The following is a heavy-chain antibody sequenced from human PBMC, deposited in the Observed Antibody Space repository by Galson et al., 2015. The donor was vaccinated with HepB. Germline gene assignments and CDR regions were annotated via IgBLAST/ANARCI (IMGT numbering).Heavy chain of an antibody. D-gene: IGHD2-15*01. V-gene: IGHV3-23*01. CDR1: GLTFSNFA. CDR3: ANPPEEKTIESGGGGLKPPEEHYYNYGMDV. J-gene: IGHJ6*02. CDR2: ISGGGTTT. Sequence: LRLSCAVSGLTFSNFAMTWVRQSPGKGLEWVSGISGGGTTTYYADSVKGRFTIPRDNSKNTLFLQMNRLRAEDTAVYYCANPPEEKTIESGGGGLKPPEEHYYNYGMDVWGHGTTVTVSS.